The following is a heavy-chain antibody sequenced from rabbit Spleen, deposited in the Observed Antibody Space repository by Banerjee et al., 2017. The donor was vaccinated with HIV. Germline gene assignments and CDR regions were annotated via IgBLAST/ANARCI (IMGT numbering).Heavy chain of an antibody. CDR1: GFSFSFSNY. CDR2: IDVGEGNT. CDR3: VRDQAGDADYGPYYLNL. V-gene: IGHV1S40*01. J-gene: IGHJ4*01. Sequence: QSLEESGGDLVKPGASLTLTCTASGFSFSFSNYLCWVRQAPGKGLEWIGIIDVGEGNTYSANWVNGRFTISSHNAQNTLYLQLRSLTAADTATYFCVRDQAGDADYGPYYLNLWGPGTLVTVS. D-gene: IGHD2-1*01.